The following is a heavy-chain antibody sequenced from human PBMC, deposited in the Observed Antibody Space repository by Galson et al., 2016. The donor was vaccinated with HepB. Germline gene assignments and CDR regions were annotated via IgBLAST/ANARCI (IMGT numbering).Heavy chain of an antibody. Sequence: LRLSCAASGFTFSSYTMSWVRQAPGEGLECVSILDHTGDITYYADSVKGRFTISRDNSRNRMYLQMNSLRAEDTASYYCTKIGSGYFEYWGRGTLVTVSS. J-gene: IGHJ4*02. CDR1: GFTFSSYT. D-gene: IGHD2-15*01. CDR3: TKIGSGYFEY. V-gene: IGHV3-23*01. CDR2: LDHTGDIT.